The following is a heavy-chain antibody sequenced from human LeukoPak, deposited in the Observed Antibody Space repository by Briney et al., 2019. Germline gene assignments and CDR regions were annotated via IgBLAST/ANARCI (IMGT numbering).Heavy chain of an antibody. CDR3: ARGYSSSWYDY. D-gene: IGHD6-13*01. CDR2: IKQDGSEK. V-gene: IGHV3-7*04. Sequence: AGSLRLSCAASGFTFSSYWMSWVRQAPGKGLEWVANIKQDGSEKYYVDSVKGRFTISRDNAKNSLYLQMNSLRAEDTAVYYCARGYSSSWYDYWGQGTLVTVSS. J-gene: IGHJ4*02. CDR1: GFTFSSYW.